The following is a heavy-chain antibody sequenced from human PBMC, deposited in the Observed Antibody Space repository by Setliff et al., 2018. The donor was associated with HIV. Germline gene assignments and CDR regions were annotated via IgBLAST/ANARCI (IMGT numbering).Heavy chain of an antibody. J-gene: IGHJ4*02. V-gene: IGHV7-4-1*02. D-gene: IGHD1-26*01. Sequence: ASVKVSCKASGYTFTTYGISWVRQAPGQGFEWMGWINTETGNPMYAQGFRGRFVFSLDTSVSTTYLQINSLKAEDTAMYYCARVGSYRSTFDYWGQGALVTVSS. CDR1: GYTFTTYG. CDR2: INTETGNP. CDR3: ARVGSYRSTFDY.